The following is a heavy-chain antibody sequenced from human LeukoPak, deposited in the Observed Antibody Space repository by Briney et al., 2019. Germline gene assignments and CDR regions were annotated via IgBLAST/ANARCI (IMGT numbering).Heavy chain of an antibody. J-gene: IGHJ4*02. D-gene: IGHD6-19*01. CDR1: GFTFSSYA. CDR2: ISGSGGST. Sequence: GGSLRLSCAASGFTFSSYAMSWVRQAPGKGLEWVSAISGSGGSTYYADSVKGRFTISRDNSKNTLYLQMSSLRAEDPAVYYCASTSRDVAVAGYYFHYWGQGTLVTASS. V-gene: IGHV3-23*01. CDR3: ASTSRDVAVAGYYFHY.